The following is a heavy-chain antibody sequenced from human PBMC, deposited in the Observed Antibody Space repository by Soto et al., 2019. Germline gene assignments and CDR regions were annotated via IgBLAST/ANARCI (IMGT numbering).Heavy chain of an antibody. J-gene: IGHJ3*02. D-gene: IGHD3-3*01. CDR1: GYTLTELS. CDR3: ATFPITIFGVVIMPVSAFDI. Sequence: QVQLVQSGAEVKKPGASVKVSCKVSGYTLTELSMHWVRQAPGKGLEWMGGFDPEDGETIYAQKFQGRVTMTEDTSTDTAYMELSSLRSEDTAVYYCATFPITIFGVVIMPVSAFDIWGQGTMVTVSS. V-gene: IGHV1-24*01. CDR2: FDPEDGET.